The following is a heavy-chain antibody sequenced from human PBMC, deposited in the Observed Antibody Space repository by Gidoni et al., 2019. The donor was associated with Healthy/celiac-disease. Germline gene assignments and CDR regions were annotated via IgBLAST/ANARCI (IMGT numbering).Heavy chain of an antibody. Sequence: QVQLVESGGGLVKPGGSLRLSCAASGFTFSDYYMSWLRQAPGKGLEWVSYSSSSSSYTNYADSVKGRFTISRDNAKNSLYLQMNSLRAEDTAVDYCARVGEPGYYYYYYMDVWGKGTTVTVSS. D-gene: IGHD3-10*01. V-gene: IGHV3-11*06. CDR3: ARVGEPGYYYYYYMDV. J-gene: IGHJ6*03. CDR1: GFTFSDYY. CDR2: SSSSSSYT.